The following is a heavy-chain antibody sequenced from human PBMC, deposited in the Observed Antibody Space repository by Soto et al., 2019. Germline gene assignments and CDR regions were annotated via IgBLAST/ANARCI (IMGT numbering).Heavy chain of an antibody. CDR1: GFTFSDYY. Sequence: QVQLVESGGGLVKPGGSLRLSCAVSGFTFSDYYMTWIRQAPGTGLEWVSYISSSTSHTNYADSVKGRFTISRDNAKNSLFLQMHSLTAEDTAVYYCARGRGAAADYFDFWGQGTLVTVSS. CDR2: ISSSTSHT. CDR3: ARGRGAAADYFDF. D-gene: IGHD6-13*01. J-gene: IGHJ4*02. V-gene: IGHV3-11*05.